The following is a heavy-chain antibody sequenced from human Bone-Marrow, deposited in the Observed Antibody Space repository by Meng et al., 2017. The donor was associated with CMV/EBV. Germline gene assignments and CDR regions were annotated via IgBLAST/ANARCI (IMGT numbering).Heavy chain of an antibody. CDR1: GYTFTSYG. V-gene: IGHV1-18*01. CDR3: AIWSYGDNNWFDP. J-gene: IGHJ5*02. CDR2: ISAYNGNT. D-gene: IGHD4-17*01. Sequence: ASVKVSCKASGYTFTSYGISWVRQAPGQGLEWMGWISAYNGNTNYAQKFQGRVTITTDESTSTAYMELSSLGSEDTAVYYCAIWSYGDNNWFDPWGQGTLVTVSS.